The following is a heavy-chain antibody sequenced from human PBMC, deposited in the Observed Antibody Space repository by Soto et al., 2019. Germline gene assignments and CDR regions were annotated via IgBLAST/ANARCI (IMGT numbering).Heavy chain of an antibody. CDR1: GFTFSRYT. Sequence: GGSLRLSCVASGFTFSRYTMNWVRQAPGKGLEWVAGLISGSGRTEYADSVKGRFTMSRDTSNNILYLQMNSLRVEDTAEYYCAKDRHPDGIWTFDSWGQGTVVTSPQ. V-gene: IGHV3-23*01. CDR2: LISGSGRT. CDR3: AKDRHPDGIWTFDS. J-gene: IGHJ4*02. D-gene: IGHD3-9*01.